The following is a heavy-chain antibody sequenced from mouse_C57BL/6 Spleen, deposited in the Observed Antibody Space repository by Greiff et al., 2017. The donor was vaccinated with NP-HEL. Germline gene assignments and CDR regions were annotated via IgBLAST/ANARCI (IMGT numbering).Heavy chain of an antibody. V-gene: IGHV1-69*01. D-gene: IGHD2-14*01. CDR1: GYTFTSYW. J-gene: IGHJ4*01. Sequence: QVQLQQPGAELVMPGASVKLSCKASGYTFTSYWMHWVKQRPGQGLEWIGEIDPSDSYTNYNQKFKGKSTLTVDKSSSTAYMQLSSLTSEDSAVYYCARGGDDRPYAMDYWGQGTSVTVSS. CDR2: IDPSDSYT. CDR3: ARGGDDRPYAMDY.